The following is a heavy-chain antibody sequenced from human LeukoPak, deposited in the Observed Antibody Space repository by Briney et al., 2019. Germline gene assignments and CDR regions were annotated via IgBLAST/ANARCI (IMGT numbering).Heavy chain of an antibody. V-gene: IGHV4-38-2*02. Sequence: SETLSLTCTVSGSSISSGYYWGWIRQPPGKGLEWIGSIYHSGSTYYNPSLKSRVTISVDTSKNQFSLKLSSVTAADTAVYYCARDRAPYGSGSYGGFDYWGQGTLVTVSS. D-gene: IGHD3-10*01. CDR1: GSSISSGYY. CDR2: IYHSGST. J-gene: IGHJ4*02. CDR3: ARDRAPYGSGSYGGFDY.